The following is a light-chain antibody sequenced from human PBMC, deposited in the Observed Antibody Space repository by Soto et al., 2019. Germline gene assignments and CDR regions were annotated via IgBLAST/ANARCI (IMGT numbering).Light chain of an antibody. J-gene: IGLJ2*01. V-gene: IGLV2-11*01. Sequence: QAVVTQPRSVSGSPGQSVTISCTGTSSDVGGYNYVSWYQQHPGKAPKLMIYDVSKRPSGVPDRFSGSKSGNTASLTISGLQAEDEADYYCCSYAGSSSSMVFGGGTKLTVL. CDR3: CSYAGSSSSMV. CDR2: DVS. CDR1: SSDVGGYNY.